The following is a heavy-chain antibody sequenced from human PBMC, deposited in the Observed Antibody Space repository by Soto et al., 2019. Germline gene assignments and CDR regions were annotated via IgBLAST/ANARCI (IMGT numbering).Heavy chain of an antibody. J-gene: IGHJ6*02. D-gene: IGHD5-18*01. CDR3: ARGTAMAPTNYYYYGMDV. Sequence: ASVKVSCKASGGTFSSYAISWVRQAPGQGLEWMGGIIPIFGTANYAQKFQGRVTITADESTSTAYMELSSLRSEDTAVYYCARGTAMAPTNYYYYGMDVWGQGTTVTVSS. V-gene: IGHV1-69*13. CDR1: GGTFSSYA. CDR2: IIPIFGTA.